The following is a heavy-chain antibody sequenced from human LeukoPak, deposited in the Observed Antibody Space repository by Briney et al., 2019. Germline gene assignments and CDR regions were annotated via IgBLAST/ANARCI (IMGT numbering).Heavy chain of an antibody. J-gene: IGHJ3*02. V-gene: IGHV1-69*05. D-gene: IGHD4-23*01. CDR2: IIPIFGTA. CDR3: ARGKSRGRWGFDI. CDR1: GGTFSSYA. Sequence: SVKVSCQASGGTFSSYAISWVRQAPGQGLEWMGGIIPIFGTANYAQKFQGRVTITTDESTSTAYMELSSLRSEDTAVYYCARGKSRGRWGFDIWGQGTMVTVSS.